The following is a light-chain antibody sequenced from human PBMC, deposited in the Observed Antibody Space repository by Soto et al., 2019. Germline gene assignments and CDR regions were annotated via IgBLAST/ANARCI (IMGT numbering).Light chain of an antibody. CDR3: QQSYRSPPT. Sequence: DIHITQSPSTLSSSFVERVTITCRASQRMSGFLAWYQQKPGKAPQLLISDASSLESGVPSRFSGGGSGTAFTLTISSLQPEDFATYYCQQSYRSPPTFGQGTKVDIK. CDR1: QRMSGF. CDR2: DAS. V-gene: IGKV1-5*01. J-gene: IGKJ1*01.